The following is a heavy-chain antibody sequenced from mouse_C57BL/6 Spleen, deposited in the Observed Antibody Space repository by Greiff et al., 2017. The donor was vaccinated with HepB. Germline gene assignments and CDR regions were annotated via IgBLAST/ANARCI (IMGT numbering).Heavy chain of an antibody. J-gene: IGHJ2*01. CDR3: ARKGTTVVATRYFDY. Sequence: VQLQQSGPGLVKPSQSLSLTCSVTGYSITSGYYWNWIRQFPGNKLEWMGYISYDGSNNYNPSLKNRISITRDTSKNQFFLKLNSVTTEDTATYYCARKGTTVVATRYFDYWGQGTTLTVSS. CDR2: ISYDGSN. CDR1: GYSITSGYY. D-gene: IGHD1-1*01. V-gene: IGHV3-6*01.